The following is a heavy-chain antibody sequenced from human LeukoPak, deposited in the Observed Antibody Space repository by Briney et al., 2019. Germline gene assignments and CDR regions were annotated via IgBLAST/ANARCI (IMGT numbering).Heavy chain of an antibody. J-gene: IGHJ5*02. Sequence: PPETLSITSIVSGGSISTYYRSWIRQPPGKGLEWIGHISYSGSTTYNPSLQSRVTISVDTSKNQSPLKLSSVTAAATALSYCTGVSVYTVGRDLFWFDPWGQGTLVTVSS. CDR3: TGVSVYTVGRDLFWFDP. CDR2: ISYSGST. V-gene: IGHV4-59*01. CDR1: GGSISTYY. D-gene: IGHD3-16*01.